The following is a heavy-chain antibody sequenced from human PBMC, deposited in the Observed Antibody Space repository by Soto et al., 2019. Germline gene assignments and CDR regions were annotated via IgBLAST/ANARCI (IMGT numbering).Heavy chain of an antibody. CDR2: MYWDGDK. J-gene: IGHJ6*02. V-gene: IGHV2-5*02. CDR3: AHKGGRGAAMDV. D-gene: IGHD2-15*01. CDR1: GFSLSTRGVG. Sequence: QITLKESGPTLVKPTQTLTVTCSFSGFSLSTRGVGVAWIRQPPGKALEWLALMYWDGDKRFSPFLKSRLTIIKDTSENQVVLTLRNMDPVDTGTYYCAHKGGRGAAMDVWGQGTTVTVSS.